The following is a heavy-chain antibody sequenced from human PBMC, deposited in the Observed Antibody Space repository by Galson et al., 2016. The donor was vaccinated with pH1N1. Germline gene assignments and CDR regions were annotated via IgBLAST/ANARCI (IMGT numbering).Heavy chain of an antibody. Sequence: TLSLTCTVSGCSISSDDYYWSWIRQRPGKGLEGVGCINYSGSTYYNPSLKRRVTISIDTSKTQFSLRLSSMTVADTAVYFCARDSSTDTHFDYWGQGTLVTVSA. D-gene: IGHD2-2*02. CDR2: INYSGST. J-gene: IGHJ4*02. V-gene: IGHV4-31*03. CDR3: ARDSSTDTHFDY. CDR1: GCSISSDDYY.